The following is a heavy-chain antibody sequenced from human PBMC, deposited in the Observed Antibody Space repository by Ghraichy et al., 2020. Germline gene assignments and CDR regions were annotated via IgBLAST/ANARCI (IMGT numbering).Heavy chain of an antibody. Sequence: GESLNISCKASGYSFTSYLISWLRQMPGKGLEWMGRIDPDDSYTTYSPSLEGHVTISADKSADTAYLQWSSLRASDTAMYYCVRYFGSGNFYNWFDPWGQGTQVTVSS. J-gene: IGHJ5*02. CDR3: VRYFGSGNFYNWFDP. D-gene: IGHD3-10*01. CDR1: GYSFTSYL. V-gene: IGHV5-10-1*01. CDR2: IDPDDSYT.